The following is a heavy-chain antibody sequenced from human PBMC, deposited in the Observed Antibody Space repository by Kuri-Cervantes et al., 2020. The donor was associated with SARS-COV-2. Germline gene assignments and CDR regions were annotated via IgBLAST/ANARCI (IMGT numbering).Heavy chain of an antibody. J-gene: IGHJ4*02. Sequence: GESLKISCAASGFTFSSYSMSWVRQAPGKGLEWVAGRSYHGSNKYYADSVKGRFTISRDNSKNTLYLQMNSLRAEDTAVYYCARGYSGSYYVFVDYWGQGTLVTVSS. CDR2: RSYHGSNK. D-gene: IGHD1-26*01. V-gene: IGHV3-30-3*01. CDR1: GFTFSSYS. CDR3: ARGYSGSYYVFVDY.